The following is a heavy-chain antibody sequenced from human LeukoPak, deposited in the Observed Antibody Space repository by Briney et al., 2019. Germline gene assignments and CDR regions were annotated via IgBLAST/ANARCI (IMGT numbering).Heavy chain of an antibody. D-gene: IGHD6-6*01. CDR1: GFTFSSYS. V-gene: IGHV3-21*01. J-gene: IGHJ4*02. Sequence: GGSLRLSCAASGFTFSSYSMNWVRQAPGKRLEWVSSISSSSSYIYYADSVKGRFTISRDNAKNSLYLQMNSLRAEDTAVYYCAYSSSSLGYWGQGTLVTVSS. CDR3: AYSSSSLGY. CDR2: ISSSSSYI.